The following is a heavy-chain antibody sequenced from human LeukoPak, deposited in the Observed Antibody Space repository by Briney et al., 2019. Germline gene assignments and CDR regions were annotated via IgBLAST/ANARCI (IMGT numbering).Heavy chain of an antibody. CDR2: ISNSGST. J-gene: IGHJ6*03. CDR1: GGPIISHY. V-gene: IGHV4-59*11. D-gene: IGHD1-1*01. CDR3: VRDALEGYYSYYDIDD. Sequence: SETLSLTCSVSGGPIISHYWSWIRQPPGKGLEWIGYISNSGSTDYNPSLRSRVTISINTSKNQFSLKLTSVTAADSAVYYCVRDALEGYYSYYDIDDWGRGTTVTVSS.